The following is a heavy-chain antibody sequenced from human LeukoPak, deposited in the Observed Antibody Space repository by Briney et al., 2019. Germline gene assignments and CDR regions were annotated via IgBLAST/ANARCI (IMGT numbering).Heavy chain of an antibody. CDR2: IHTSGST. CDR3: ARTFLYTWNNVPYYYYMDD. D-gene: IGHD1/OR15-1a*01. CDR1: GDSITSHY. J-gene: IGHJ6*03. Sequence: SETLSLTCTVSGDSITSHYWSWIRQPAGKGLEWIGRIHTSGSTNYNPSLKSRVTMSVDTSKNQFSLKLNSVTAADAAVYYCARTFLYTWNNVPYYYYMDDWGKGTTVTVSS. V-gene: IGHV4-4*07.